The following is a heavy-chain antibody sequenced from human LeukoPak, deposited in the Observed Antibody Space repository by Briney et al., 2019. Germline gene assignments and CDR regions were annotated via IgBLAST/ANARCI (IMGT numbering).Heavy chain of an antibody. Sequence: GGSLRLSCAASGFTFSSYAMSWVRPAPGKGLEWVSGIGGSGVSTYYADSVKGRFTISRDNSKNTLYLQMNSLRAEDTAVYYCAKADYGDYVRFPDWGQGTLVTVSS. CDR1: GFTFSSYA. V-gene: IGHV3-23*01. D-gene: IGHD4-17*01. CDR2: IGGSGVST. CDR3: AKADYGDYVRFPD. J-gene: IGHJ4*02.